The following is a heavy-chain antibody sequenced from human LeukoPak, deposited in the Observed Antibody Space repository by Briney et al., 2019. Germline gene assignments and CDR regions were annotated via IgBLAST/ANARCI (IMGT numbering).Heavy chain of an antibody. CDR1: GGSFSGYY. J-gene: IGHJ3*02. V-gene: IGHV4-34*01. D-gene: IGHD2-2*01. CDR3: ARSTVVPASDAFDI. CDR2: INHSGST. Sequence: PSETLSLTCAVYGGSFSGYYWSWIRQPPGKGLEWIGEINHSGSTNYNPSLKSRVTISVDTSKNQFSLKLSSGTAADTAVYYCARSTVVPASDAFDIWGQGTMVTVSS.